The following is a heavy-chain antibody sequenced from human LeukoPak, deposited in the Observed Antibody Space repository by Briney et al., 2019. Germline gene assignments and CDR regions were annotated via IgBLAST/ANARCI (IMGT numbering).Heavy chain of an antibody. CDR2: IIPIFGIA. J-gene: IGHJ6*02. CDR3: ARGGAAREDYYYYGMDV. D-gene: IGHD6-6*01. CDR1: GGTFISYA. Sequence: SVKVSCKASGGTFISYAISWVRQAPGQGLEWMGRIIPIFGIANYAQKFQGRVTITADKSTSTAYMELSSLRSEDTAVYYCARGGAAREDYYYYGMDVWGQGTRVSVSS. V-gene: IGHV1-69*04.